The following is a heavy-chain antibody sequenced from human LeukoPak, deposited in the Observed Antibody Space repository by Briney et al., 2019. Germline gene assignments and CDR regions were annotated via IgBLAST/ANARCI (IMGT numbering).Heavy chain of an antibody. CDR1: GGSISSYY. D-gene: IGHD6-19*01. J-gene: IGHJ3*02. CDR2: IYYSGST. V-gene: IGHV4-59*01. CDR3: ASPGAVAGDDAFDI. Sequence: SETLSLTCTVSGGSISSYYWSWIRQPPGKGLEWIGYIYYSGSTNYNPSLKSRVTISVDTSKNQFSLKLSSVTAADTAVYYCASPGAVAGDDAFDIWGQGTMVTVSS.